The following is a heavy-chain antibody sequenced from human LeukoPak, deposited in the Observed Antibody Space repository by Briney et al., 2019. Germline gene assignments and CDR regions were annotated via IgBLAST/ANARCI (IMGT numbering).Heavy chain of an antibody. J-gene: IGHJ3*02. V-gene: IGHV1-69*13. CDR1: GGTFSSYA. D-gene: IGHD5-24*01. CDR3: AREMAGAFDI. CDR2: IIPIFGTA. Sequence: SVKVSCKASGGTFSSYAISGVRQAPGQGLEWMGGIIPIFGTANYAQKFQGRVTITADESTSTAYMELSSLRSEDTAVYYCAREMAGAFDIWGQGTMVTVSS.